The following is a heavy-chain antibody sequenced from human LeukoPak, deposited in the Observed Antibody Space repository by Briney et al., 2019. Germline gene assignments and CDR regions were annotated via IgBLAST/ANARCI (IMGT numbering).Heavy chain of an antibody. CDR2: ISAYNGNT. V-gene: IGHV1-3*01. Sequence: GASVKVSCKASGYTFTSYAMHWVRQAPGQRLEWMGWISAYNGNTNYAQKFQGRVTMTRDTSTSTVYMELSSLRSEDTAVYYCARDLRGSGSPDYWGQGTLVTVSS. D-gene: IGHD3-10*01. J-gene: IGHJ4*02. CDR1: GYTFTSYA. CDR3: ARDLRGSGSPDY.